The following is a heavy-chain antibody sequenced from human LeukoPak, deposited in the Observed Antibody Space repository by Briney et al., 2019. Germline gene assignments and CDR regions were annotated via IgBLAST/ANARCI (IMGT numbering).Heavy chain of an antibody. CDR3: ARSPYLTRVGFDP. V-gene: IGHV4-39*07. CDR2: VYYSGIT. J-gene: IGHJ5*02. Sequence: AETLSLTCTVSGGSTGYSGHCWDWIRQPPGKGLEWIVSVYYSGITHYNPSLNSRLTISVDSSKNQFSLRLSSVTAADTAIYYCARSPYLTRVGFDPWGQRTLVSVSS. CDR1: GGSTGYSGHC.